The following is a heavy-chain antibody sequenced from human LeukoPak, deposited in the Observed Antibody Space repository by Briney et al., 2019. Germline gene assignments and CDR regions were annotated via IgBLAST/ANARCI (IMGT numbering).Heavy chain of an antibody. J-gene: IGHJ5*02. D-gene: IGHD6-6*01. CDR1: GFTFSSYA. V-gene: IGHV3-23*01. CDR2: ISVSGGTT. CDR3: AKDIAARPEWFDP. Sequence: GGSLRLSCAASGFTFSSYAMSWVRQAPGKGLEWVSFISVSGGTTYYADSVKGRFTISRDNSKNTLYLQMNSLRAEDTAVYYCAKDIAARPEWFDPWGQGTLVTVSS.